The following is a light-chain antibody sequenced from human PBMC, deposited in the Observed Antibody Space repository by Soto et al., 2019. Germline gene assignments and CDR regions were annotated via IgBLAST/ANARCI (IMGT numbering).Light chain of an antibody. V-gene: IGLV2-14*01. CDR3: SSYTSSSTPLYV. CDR2: DVN. CDR1: SGDVGGYDY. Sequence: QSVLTQPASVSGSPGQSITISCTGTSGDVGGYDYVSWYQQHPGKAPKLMIYDVNNRPSGVSNRFSGSKSGNTASLTISGLQAEDEADYYCSSYTSSSTPLYVFGTGTKVTVL. J-gene: IGLJ1*01.